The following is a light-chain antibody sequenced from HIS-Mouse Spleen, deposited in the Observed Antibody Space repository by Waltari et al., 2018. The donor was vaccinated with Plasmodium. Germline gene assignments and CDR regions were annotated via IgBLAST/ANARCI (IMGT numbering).Light chain of an antibody. V-gene: IGKV1-39*01. CDR2: AAS. CDR1: QSISNY. CDR3: QQSYSTWT. Sequence: DIQITPSPYSLSASVGDRVTITCRASQSISNYLNWYQQKPGKAPKFLIYAASTLQSGVPSRFSGSGSGTDFTLTISSLQPEDFATYYCQQSYSTWTFGQGTKVEIK. J-gene: IGKJ1*01.